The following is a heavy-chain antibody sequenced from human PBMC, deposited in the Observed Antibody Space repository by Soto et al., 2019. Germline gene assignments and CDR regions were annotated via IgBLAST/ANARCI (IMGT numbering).Heavy chain of an antibody. Sequence: QVQLQQWGAGLLKPSETLSLTCAVYGGSFSGYYWTWIRQPPGTGLEWIGEINHSGSTNYNPSLKGRVTISVDTSSNLCSLKLTSVTAADTAVYYCARDKITGLFDYWGQGTLVTVSS. V-gene: IGHV4-34*01. CDR1: GGSFSGYY. CDR2: INHSGST. J-gene: IGHJ4*02. CDR3: ARDKITGLFDY. D-gene: IGHD2-8*02.